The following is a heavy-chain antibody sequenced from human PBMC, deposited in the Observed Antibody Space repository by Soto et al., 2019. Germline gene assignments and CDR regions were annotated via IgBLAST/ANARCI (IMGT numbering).Heavy chain of an antibody. CDR2: ISSSSTYT. CDR1: GFAASGFTFGTYA. V-gene: IGHV3-11*05. D-gene: IGHD5-12*01. Sequence: GGSLRLSCAASGFAASGFTFGTYAMSWVRQAPGEGQGLRRGLEWVSYISSSSTYTNYADSVKGRFTISRDNAKNSLYLQMNSLRAEDTAVYYCARDHHRYSGYDYVDYWGQGTLVTVSS. J-gene: IGHJ4*02. CDR3: ARDHHRYSGYDYVDY.